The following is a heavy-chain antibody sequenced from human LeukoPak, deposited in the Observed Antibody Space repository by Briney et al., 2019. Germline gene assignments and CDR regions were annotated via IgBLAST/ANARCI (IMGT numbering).Heavy chain of an antibody. CDR2: INGDGSSP. CDR1: GFTFSSNW. D-gene: IGHD5/OR15-5a*01. CDR3: ARYSGFSVSPASRVFDI. V-gene: IGHV3-74*01. J-gene: IGHJ3*02. Sequence: YPGGSLRLSCAASGFTFSSNWMHWVRQAPGKGLVWVSRINGDGSSPSYADSVKGRFTISRDNAKNTLYLQMNSLRVEDSPVYYCARYSGFSVSPASRVFDIWGQGTMVTVSS.